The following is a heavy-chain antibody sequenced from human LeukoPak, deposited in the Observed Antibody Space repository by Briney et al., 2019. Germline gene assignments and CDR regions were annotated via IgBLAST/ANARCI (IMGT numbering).Heavy chain of an antibody. Sequence: GESLRLSCAASGFTFSSYWMGWVRQAPGKGLEWVAVISYDGSNKYYADSVKGRFTISRDNSKNTLYLQMNSLRAEDTAVYYCARDYRIAARPEPYFDYWGQGTLVTVSS. J-gene: IGHJ4*02. CDR1: GFTFSSYW. D-gene: IGHD6-6*01. V-gene: IGHV3-30-3*01. CDR3: ARDYRIAARPEPYFDY. CDR2: ISYDGSNK.